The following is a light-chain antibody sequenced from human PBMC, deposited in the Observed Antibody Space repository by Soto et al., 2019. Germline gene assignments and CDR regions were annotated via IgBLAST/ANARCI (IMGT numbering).Light chain of an antibody. CDR1: NSHIGNNY. CDR2: RND. CDR3: AAWVDGLSTWV. V-gene: IGLV1-47*01. Sequence: QSVLTQPPSASGTPGQRVTISCSGSNSHIGNNYLYWYRQLPGTAPKLLVYRNDQRPSGVPVRFSGSKSGTSASLAISGLRSEDEGDYYCAAWVDGLSTWVFGGGTKVTVL. J-gene: IGLJ3*02.